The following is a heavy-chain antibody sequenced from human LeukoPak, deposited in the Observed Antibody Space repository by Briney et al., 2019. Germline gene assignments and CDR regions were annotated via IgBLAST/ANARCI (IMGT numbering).Heavy chain of an antibody. CDR3: ARDPTVVTLDY. D-gene: IGHD3-22*01. V-gene: IGHV1-18*01. J-gene: IGHJ4*02. Sequence: ASVTVSCTASGYTFTSYGITWVRQAPGQGLEWMGWISAYNGNTNYAQNLQGRVTMTTDTSTSTAYMELRSLRSDDTAVYYCARDPTVVTLDYWGQGTLVTVSS. CDR1: GYTFTSYG. CDR2: ISAYNGNT.